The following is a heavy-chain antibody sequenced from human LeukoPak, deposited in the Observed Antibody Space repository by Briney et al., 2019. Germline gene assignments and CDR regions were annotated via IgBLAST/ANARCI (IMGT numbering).Heavy chain of an antibody. Sequence: ASVKVSCKVSGYTFTGYYMHWVRQAPGQGLEWMGWINPNSGGTNYAQKFQGRVTMTRDTSISTAYMELSRLRSDDTAVYYCAGSTVTTESGAFDIWGQGTMVTVSS. V-gene: IGHV1-2*02. CDR2: INPNSGGT. J-gene: IGHJ3*02. D-gene: IGHD4-17*01. CDR1: GYTFTGYY. CDR3: AGSTVTTESGAFDI.